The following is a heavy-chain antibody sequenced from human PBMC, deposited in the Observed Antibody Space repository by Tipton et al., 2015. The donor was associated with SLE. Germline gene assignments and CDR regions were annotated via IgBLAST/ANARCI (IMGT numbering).Heavy chain of an antibody. CDR1: GGSIRGYF. Sequence: TLSLTCNVSGGSIRGYFWSWIRQPPGKGLEWIGEINHGGSTNYNPPLKSRVTISVDTSKNQFSLKLSSVTAADTAVYYCAQAHLWGSYRYASDIWGQGTMVTVSS. CDR3: AQAHLWGSYRYASDI. V-gene: IGHV4-34*01. CDR2: INHGGST. J-gene: IGHJ3*02. D-gene: IGHD3-16*02.